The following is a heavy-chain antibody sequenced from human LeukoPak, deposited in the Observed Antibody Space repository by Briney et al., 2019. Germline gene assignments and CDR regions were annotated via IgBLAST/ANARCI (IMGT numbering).Heavy chain of an antibody. V-gene: IGHV4-59*01. CDR2: IYYSGTT. D-gene: IGHD6-13*01. CDR1: GASFSGYY. Sequence: PSETLSLTCAVYGASFSGYYWSWLRQPPGKGLEWIGYIYYSGTTNYNPSLKSRVTISVDTSKNQFSLKLSSVTAADTAVYYCARGVYIAAAQYGYWGQGTLVTVSS. J-gene: IGHJ4*02. CDR3: ARGVYIAAAQYGY.